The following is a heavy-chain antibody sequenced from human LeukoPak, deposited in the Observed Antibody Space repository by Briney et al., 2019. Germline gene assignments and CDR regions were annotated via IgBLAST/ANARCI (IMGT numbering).Heavy chain of an antibody. Sequence: SVKVSCKASGGTFSSYAISWVRQAPGQGLEWMGGIIPIFGTANYAQKFQGRVTITADESTSTAYMELSSLRSEDTAVYYCASTYLRKYSGYERGAFDIWGQGTMVTASS. CDR1: GGTFSSYA. J-gene: IGHJ3*02. D-gene: IGHD5-12*01. CDR2: IIPIFGTA. V-gene: IGHV1-69*13. CDR3: ASTYLRKYSGYERGAFDI.